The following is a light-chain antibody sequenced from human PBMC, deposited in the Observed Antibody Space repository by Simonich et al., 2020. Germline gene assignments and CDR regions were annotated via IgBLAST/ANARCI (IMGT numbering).Light chain of an antibody. Sequence: QSALTQPASVSGSPGQSITISCTETSSDVGSYNLVSWYQQHPGKAHKLMIYEGSKRPSGVSNRFSGSKSGNTASRTISGLQAEDEADYYCCSYAGSSTFGVFGGGTKLTVL. CDR3: CSYAGSSTFGV. CDR1: SSDVGSYNL. CDR2: EGS. J-gene: IGLJ3*02. V-gene: IGLV2-23*03.